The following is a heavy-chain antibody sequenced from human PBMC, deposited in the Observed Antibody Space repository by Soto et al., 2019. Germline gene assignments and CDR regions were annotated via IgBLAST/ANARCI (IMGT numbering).Heavy chain of an antibody. D-gene: IGHD6-13*01. J-gene: IGHJ1*01. Sequence: ASVKVSCKASGYIFTNFGISWVRQAPGQGPEWMGWISGYNGNTKYAQTVQGRVTMTTDTSTSTAYMELRSLRSDDTAVYYCARGGSSWSAEYYQHWGEGTRVTVSS. V-gene: IGHV1-18*01. CDR2: ISGYNGNT. CDR1: GYIFTNFG. CDR3: ARGGSSWSAEYYQH.